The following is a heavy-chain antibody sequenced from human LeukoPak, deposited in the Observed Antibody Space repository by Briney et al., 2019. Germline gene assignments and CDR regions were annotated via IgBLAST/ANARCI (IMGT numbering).Heavy chain of an antibody. CDR2: IFSNGDT. CDR3: TRDQMNY. V-gene: IGHV3-53*01. J-gene: IGHJ4*02. CDR1: EFTVSRNY. D-gene: IGHD5-24*01. Sequence: GGSLRLSCTASEFTVSRNYMLWVRQAPGKGLEWVSLIFSNGDTHYTDSVKGRFTISRDTSKNTVSLQMNSLRVEDTAMYYCTRDQMNYWGQGTLVTVSS.